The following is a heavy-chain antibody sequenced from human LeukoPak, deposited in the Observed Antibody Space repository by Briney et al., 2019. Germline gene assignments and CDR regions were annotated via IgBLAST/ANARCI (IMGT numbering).Heavy chain of an antibody. CDR2: IIPIFGTT. Sequence: GASVKASCKASGGTFSSYTISWVRQAPGQGLEWMGGIIPIFGTTNYAQKFQGRVTITADKSTTTTYMQLSSLRSEDTAVYYCARSRFPYYRLSGADYYYMDVWAKGTTVTVSS. J-gene: IGHJ6*03. D-gene: IGHD3-10*01. V-gene: IGHV1-69*06. CDR1: GGTFSSYT. CDR3: ARSRFPYYRLSGADYYYMDV.